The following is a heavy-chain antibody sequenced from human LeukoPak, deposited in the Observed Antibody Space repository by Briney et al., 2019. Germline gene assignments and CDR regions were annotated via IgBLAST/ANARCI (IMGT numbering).Heavy chain of an antibody. D-gene: IGHD6-19*01. CDR1: GYSISSNNW. CDR3: ARNQAVAANRGAFDI. V-gene: IGHV4-28*01. J-gene: IGHJ3*02. CDR2: IYYSGST. Sequence: NPSETLSLTCAVSGYSISSNNWWAWIRQPPGKGLEWIGYIYYSGSTYYNPYNPSLTSRVTMSVDTSKDQLSLKLDSVTEKDTAMYYCARNQAVAANRGAFDIWGQGTMVTVSS.